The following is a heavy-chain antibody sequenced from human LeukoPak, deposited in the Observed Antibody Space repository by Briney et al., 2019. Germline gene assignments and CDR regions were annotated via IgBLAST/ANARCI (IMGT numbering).Heavy chain of an antibody. CDR3: ARNAFDM. CDR2: IKSDGTDT. CDR1: GFTFSNYW. J-gene: IGHJ3*02. Sequence: GGSLRLSCAASGFTFSNYWMLWLRQAPGMGLVWVSRIKSDGTDTTYADSVKGRFTISRDNAKNSLSLQMNSLRAEDTAVYYCARNAFDMWGQGTMVTVSS. V-gene: IGHV3-74*01.